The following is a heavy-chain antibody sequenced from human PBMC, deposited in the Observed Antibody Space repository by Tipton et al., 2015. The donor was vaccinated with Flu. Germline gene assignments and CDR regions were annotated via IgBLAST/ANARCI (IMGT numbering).Heavy chain of an antibody. V-gene: IGHV3-64*01. J-gene: IGHJ3*02. CDR2: INRDGSRT. CDR3: AREENGAFDI. D-gene: IGHD2-8*01. CDR1: GFTFSAYS. Sequence: SLRLSCAASGFTFSAYSMHWVRQAPGKGLEYVSSINRDGSRTYFASSVRGRFTISRDNSKNTLYLQMGSLRAEDMAVFFCAREENGAFDIWGQGTVVTVSS.